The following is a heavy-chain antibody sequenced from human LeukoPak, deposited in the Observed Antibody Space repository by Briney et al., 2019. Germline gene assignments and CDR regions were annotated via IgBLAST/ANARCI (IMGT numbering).Heavy chain of an antibody. CDR3: AKPYPTLTTVGVLDN. D-gene: IGHD4-23*01. CDR1: GFTFSNYA. J-gene: IGHJ4*02. CDR2: ISYDANTQ. V-gene: IGHV3-30*18. Sequence: GGSLRLSCAASGFTFSNYAMHWVRQAPGKGLEWVAAISYDANTQHYADPVKGRFTISRDNSKNTVYLQINTLRAEDAAVYYCAKPYPTLTTVGVLDNWGQGTLVTVSS.